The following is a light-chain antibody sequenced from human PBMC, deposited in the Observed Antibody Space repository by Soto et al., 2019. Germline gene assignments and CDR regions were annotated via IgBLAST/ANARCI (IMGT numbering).Light chain of an antibody. Sequence: IQMTQSPSTLSAVVGDRVTITCRASQTISTWLAWYQQKPGKAPNLLIYDASSLESGVPSRFSGSGSGTEFTLTISSLQPDDFATYYCQQYHSYSLTFGQGTKVDI. CDR3: QQYHSYSLT. CDR1: QTISTW. J-gene: IGKJ1*01. V-gene: IGKV1-5*01. CDR2: DAS.